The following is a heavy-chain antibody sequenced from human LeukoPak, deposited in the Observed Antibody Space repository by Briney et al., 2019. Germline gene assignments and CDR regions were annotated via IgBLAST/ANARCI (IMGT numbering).Heavy chain of an antibody. Sequence: GGSLRLSCAASGFTFTNYWMGWVRQAPGKGQEWVANIKQDGREKYYVDSVKGRFTISRDNAKDSLYLQMNSLRVEDTALYYCARLYLDSSLFDFRGQGTLVTVSS. J-gene: IGHJ4*02. CDR1: GFTFTNYW. CDR3: ARLYLDSSLFDF. CDR2: IKQDGREK. D-gene: IGHD2-21*01. V-gene: IGHV3-7*01.